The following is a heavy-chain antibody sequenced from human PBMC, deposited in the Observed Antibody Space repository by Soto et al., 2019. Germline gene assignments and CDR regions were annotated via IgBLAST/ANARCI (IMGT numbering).Heavy chain of an antibody. CDR1: GGSISSSSYY. V-gene: IGHV4-39*01. J-gene: IGHJ6*02. CDR2: IYYSGST. Sequence: SETLSLTCTVSGGSISSSSYYWGWIRQPPGKGLEWIGSIYYSGSTYYNPSLKSRVTISVDTSKNQFSLKLSSVTAADTAVYYCARHSSTRAYYYYGMDVWGQGTTVTV. CDR3: ARHSSTRAYYYYGMDV. D-gene: IGHD2-2*01.